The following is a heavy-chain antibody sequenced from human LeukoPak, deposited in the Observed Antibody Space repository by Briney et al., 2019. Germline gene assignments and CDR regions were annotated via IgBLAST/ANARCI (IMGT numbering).Heavy chain of an antibody. V-gene: IGHV4-59*01. CDR2: IYSSGST. CDR1: GGSISSYY. CDR3: ARFAYCGGHCWYYFDY. Sequence: SETLSLTCTVSGGSISSYYWSWIRQPPGKGLEWIGYIYSSGSTNYNPSLKSRITTSVDTSKNQFSLKLSSVTAADTAVYYCARFAYCGGHCWYYFDYWGQGSLVTVSS. J-gene: IGHJ4*02. D-gene: IGHD2-21*02.